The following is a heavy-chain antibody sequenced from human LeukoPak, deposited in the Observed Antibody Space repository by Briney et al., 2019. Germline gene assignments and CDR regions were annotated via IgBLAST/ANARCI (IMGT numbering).Heavy chain of an antibody. J-gene: IGHJ4*02. V-gene: IGHV3-23*01. Sequence: GGSLRLSCEASGFTFSSYAMTWVRQAPGKGLEWVSAISGSGGSTYYVGSVKGRFTISRDNSKNTLYLQMNSLRAEDTAVYYCARGMGSVDYWGQGTLVTVSS. D-gene: IGHD1-26*01. CDR2: ISGSGGST. CDR1: GFTFSSYA. CDR3: ARGMGSVDY.